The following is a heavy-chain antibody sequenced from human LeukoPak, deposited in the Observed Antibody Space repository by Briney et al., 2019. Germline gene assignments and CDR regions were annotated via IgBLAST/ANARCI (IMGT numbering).Heavy chain of an antibody. CDR2: IYYSGST. CDR1: VDSISSSTFH. J-gene: IGHJ4*02. V-gene: IGHV4-39*01. Sequence: SETLSLTCTVSVDSISSSTFHWGWIRQPPGKGLEWIGSIYYSGSTYYNPSLKSRVTISVDTSKNQFSLKLTSVTAADTAVYYCTRSGTMVVMRPMYYWGQGTLVTVSS. D-gene: IGHD4-23*01. CDR3: TRSGTMVVMRPMYY.